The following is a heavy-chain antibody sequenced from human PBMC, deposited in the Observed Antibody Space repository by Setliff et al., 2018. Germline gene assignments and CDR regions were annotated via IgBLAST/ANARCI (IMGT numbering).Heavy chain of an antibody. CDR1: GGPISSGSYY. CDR3: ARDPVVVVAAMFDAFDI. D-gene: IGHD2-15*01. V-gene: IGHV4-61*09. CDR2: IYTSGST. Sequence: SETLSLTCTVSGGPISSGSYYWSWIRQPAGKGLEWIGHIYTSGSTNYNPSLKSRVTISVDTSKNQFSLKLSSVTAADTAVYYCARDPVVVVAAMFDAFDIWGQGTMVTVSS. J-gene: IGHJ3*02.